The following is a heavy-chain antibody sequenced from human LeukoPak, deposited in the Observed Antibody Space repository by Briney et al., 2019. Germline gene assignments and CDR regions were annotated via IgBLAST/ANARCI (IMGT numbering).Heavy chain of an antibody. D-gene: IGHD6-19*01. Sequence: SQTLSLTCAISGDSVSSNSAAWNWIRQSPSRGLEWLGRTYYRSKWYNDYAVSVKSRITINPDTSKNQFSLQLNSVTPEDTAVYYCARVVRIAVAGTLIFDYWGHGTLVTVSS. J-gene: IGHJ4*01. V-gene: IGHV6-1*01. CDR1: GDSVSSNSAA. CDR3: ARVVRIAVAGTLIFDY. CDR2: TYYRSKWYN.